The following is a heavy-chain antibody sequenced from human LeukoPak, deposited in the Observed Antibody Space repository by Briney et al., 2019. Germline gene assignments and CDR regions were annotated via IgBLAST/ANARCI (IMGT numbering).Heavy chain of an antibody. CDR2: IYSGGST. J-gene: IGHJ6*02. D-gene: IGHD4-23*01. CDR3: ATSPRDGGTYFSASYYGMDV. CDR1: GFTVSSNY. Sequence: GGSLRLSCAASGFTVSSNYMSWVRQAPGKGLEWVSVIYSGGSTYYADSVKGRFTISRDNSKNTLYLQMNSLRAEDTAVYYCATSPRDGGTYFSASYYGMDVWGQGTTVTVSS. V-gene: IGHV3-66*01.